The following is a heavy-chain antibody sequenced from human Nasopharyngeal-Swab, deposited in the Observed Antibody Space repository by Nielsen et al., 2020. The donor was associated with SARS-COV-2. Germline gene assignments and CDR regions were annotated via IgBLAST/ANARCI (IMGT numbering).Heavy chain of an antibody. CDR1: GYTFTSYY. D-gene: IGHD3-16*01. J-gene: IGHJ6*02. V-gene: IGHV1-46*01. CDR2: INPSGGST. CDR3: AVAGGGILGTYYYYGMDV. Sequence: ASVKVSCKASGYTFTSYYMHWVRQAPRQGLEWMGIINPSGGSTSYAQKFQGRVTMTRDTSTSTVYMELSSLRSEDTAVYYCAVAGGGILGTYYYYGMDVWGQGTTVTVSS.